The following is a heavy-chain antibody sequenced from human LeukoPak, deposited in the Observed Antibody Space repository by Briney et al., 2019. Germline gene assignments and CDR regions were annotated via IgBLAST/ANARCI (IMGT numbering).Heavy chain of an antibody. CDR1: GFTFSSYG. J-gene: IGHJ4*02. CDR2: IWYDGSNK. D-gene: IGHD2-2*01. CDR3: ARSRGIVVPAAMFDN. V-gene: IGHV3-33*01. Sequence: GRSLRLSCAASGFTFSSYGMHWVRQAPGKGLEWVAVIWYDGSNKYYADSVKGRFTISRDNSKNTLYLQMNSLRAEDTAVYYCARSRGIVVPAAMFDNWGQGTLVTVSS.